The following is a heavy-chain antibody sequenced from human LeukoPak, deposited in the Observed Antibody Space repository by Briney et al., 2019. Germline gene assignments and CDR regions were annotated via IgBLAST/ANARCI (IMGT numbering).Heavy chain of an antibody. CDR1: GFTVRTNY. J-gene: IGHJ6*02. V-gene: IGHV3-53*01. CDR2: IYSDGHT. Sequence: GGSLRLSCTASGFTVRTNYMSWVRQAPGKGLECVSIIYSDGHTYYADSVKGRFTISRDNSKNTLNLQMNSLRAEDTAVYYCARDLGHYYGMDVWGQGTTVTVSS. CDR3: ARDLGHYYGMDV.